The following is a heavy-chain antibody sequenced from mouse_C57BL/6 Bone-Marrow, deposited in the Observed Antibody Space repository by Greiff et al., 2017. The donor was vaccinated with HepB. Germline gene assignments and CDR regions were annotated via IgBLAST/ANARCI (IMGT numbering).Heavy chain of an antibody. Sequence: VQLQQSGAELVKPGASVKISCKASGYAFSSYWMNWVKQRPGKGLEWIGQIYPGDGDTNYNGKFKGKATLTADKSSSTAYMQLSSLTSEDSAVYFCARSGAVVARDDMDYWGQGTSVTVSS. CDR2: IYPGDGDT. V-gene: IGHV1-80*01. D-gene: IGHD1-1*01. J-gene: IGHJ4*01. CDR1: GYAFSSYW. CDR3: ARSGAVVARDDMDY.